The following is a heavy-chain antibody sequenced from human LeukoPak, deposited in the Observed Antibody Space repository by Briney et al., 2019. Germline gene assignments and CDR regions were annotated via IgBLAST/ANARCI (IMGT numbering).Heavy chain of an antibody. V-gene: IGHV4-39*01. CDR1: GGSISSSSYY. J-gene: IGHJ4*02. D-gene: IGHD6-19*01. CDR3: ARGRTNNGWYAFDY. Sequence: SETLSLTCTVSGGSISSSSYYWVWIRQPPGKGLEWIGSIYYSGSTYYNPSLKSRVTISVDTSKNQFSLQLNSVTPEDTALYYCARGRTNNGWYAFDYWGQGTLVTVSS. CDR2: IYYSGST.